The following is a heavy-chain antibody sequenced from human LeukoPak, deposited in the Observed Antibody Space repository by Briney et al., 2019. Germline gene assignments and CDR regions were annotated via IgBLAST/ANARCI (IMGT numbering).Heavy chain of an antibody. D-gene: IGHD1-7*01. CDR2: IGSSATTT. Sequence: GGSLRLSCAASGFTLSDYYMTWIRQAPGKGLEWVSYIGSSATTTYYADSVKGRFTISRDNAKNSLYLQMNSLRAEDTAVYYCARCAGTPQYYYYYYYMDVWGKGTTVTVSS. CDR1: GFTLSDYY. CDR3: ARCAGTPQYYYYYYYMDV. J-gene: IGHJ6*03. V-gene: IGHV3-11*04.